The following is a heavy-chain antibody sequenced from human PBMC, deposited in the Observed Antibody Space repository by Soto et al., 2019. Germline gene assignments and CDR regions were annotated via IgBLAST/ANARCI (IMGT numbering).Heavy chain of an antibody. CDR2: INPSGGST. CDR1: GYTFTSYA. Sequence: ASVKVSCKASGYTFTSYAMHWVRQAPGQGLEWMGIINPSGGSTSYAQKFQGRVTMTRDTSTSTVYMELSSLRSEDTAVYYCFLSAAGTGNWFAPWGQGTXVTVSS. V-gene: IGHV1-46*01. D-gene: IGHD6-13*01. CDR3: FLSAAGTGNWFAP. J-gene: IGHJ5*02.